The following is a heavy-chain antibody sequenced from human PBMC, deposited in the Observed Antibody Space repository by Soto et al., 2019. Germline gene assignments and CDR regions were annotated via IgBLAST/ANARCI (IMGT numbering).Heavy chain of an antibody. D-gene: IGHD1-1*01. V-gene: IGHV3-21*01. Sequence: GGSLRLSCAASGFTFSSYSMNWVRQAPGKGLEWVSSISSSSSYIYYADSVKGRFTISRDNAKNSLYLQMNSLRAEDTAVYYCARGHVAWNGGLVFDYWGQGTLVTVSS. CDR3: ARGHVAWNGGLVFDY. J-gene: IGHJ4*02. CDR1: GFTFSSYS. CDR2: ISSSSSYI.